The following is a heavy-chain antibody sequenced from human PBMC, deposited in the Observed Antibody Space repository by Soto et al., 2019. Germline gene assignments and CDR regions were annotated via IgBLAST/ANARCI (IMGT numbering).Heavy chain of an antibody. V-gene: IGHV3-74*01. D-gene: IGHD2-15*01. Sequence: GGSLRLSCAASGFTFSSYWMHWVRQAPGKGLVWVSRINNDGSTIYYADYVKGRFTISRDNAKNSLYLQMNSLRAEDTAVYYCARVPGGNLDYWGQGTLVTVSS. J-gene: IGHJ4*02. CDR3: ARVPGGNLDY. CDR1: GFTFSSYW. CDR2: INNDGSTI.